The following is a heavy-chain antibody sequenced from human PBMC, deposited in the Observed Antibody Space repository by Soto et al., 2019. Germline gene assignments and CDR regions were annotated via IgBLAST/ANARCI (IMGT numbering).Heavy chain of an antibody. CDR2: IYYIGST. Sequence: QVQLQESGPGLVKPSQTLSLTCTVSGGSISSGGYYWSWIRQHPGKGLEWIGYIYYIGSTYYNPSLKSRVTISVDTSKYQFSLKLSSVTAADTAVYYCARYFMVRGVMSAFDLWGQGTMVTVSS. CDR3: ARYFMVRGVMSAFDL. CDR1: GGSISSGGYY. D-gene: IGHD3-10*01. J-gene: IGHJ3*01. V-gene: IGHV4-31*03.